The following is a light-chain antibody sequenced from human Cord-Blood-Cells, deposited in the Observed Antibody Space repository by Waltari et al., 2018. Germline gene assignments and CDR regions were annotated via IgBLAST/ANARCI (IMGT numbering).Light chain of an antibody. CDR1: SSDVGGYNY. CDR2: DVS. CDR3: SSYTSSSTSGV. J-gene: IGLJ2*01. V-gene: IGLV2-14*04. Sequence: SPGQSITISCTGTSSDVGGYNYVSWYQQHPGKAPKLMIYDVSNRPSGVSNRLSGSKSGNTASLTISGLQAEDEADYYCSSYTSSSTSGVFGGGTKLTVL.